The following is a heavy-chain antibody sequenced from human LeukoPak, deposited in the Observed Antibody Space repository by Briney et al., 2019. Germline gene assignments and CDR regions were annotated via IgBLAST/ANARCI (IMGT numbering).Heavy chain of an antibody. V-gene: IGHV1-69*04. CDR3: ARARKGPYAYYYYGMDV. Sequence: ASVKVSCKASGGTFSSYAISWVRQAPGQGLEWTGRIIPIFGIANYAQKFQGRVTITADKSTSTAYMELSSLRSEDTAVYYCARARKGPYAYYYYGMDVWGQGTTVTVSS. CDR2: IIPIFGIA. D-gene: IGHD1-14*01. CDR1: GGTFSSYA. J-gene: IGHJ6*02.